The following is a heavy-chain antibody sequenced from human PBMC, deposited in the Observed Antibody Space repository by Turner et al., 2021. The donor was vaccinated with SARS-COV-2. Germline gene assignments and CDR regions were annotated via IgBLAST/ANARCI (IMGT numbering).Heavy chain of an antibody. CDR2: ISYDGSNK. J-gene: IGHJ5*02. V-gene: IGHV3-30-3*01. CDR3: ARALINYCTNGVCFPFDP. D-gene: IGHD2-8*01. CDR1: GLPFSSYA. Sequence: QVPLVDSGGAVVQPGRSLRLSCSASGLPFSSYAMHWVRQAPGKGLEWVAVISYDGSNKYYADSVKGRFTSSRDNSKNTLYLQMNSLRAVDTAVYYCARALINYCTNGVCFPFDPWGQGTLVTVSS.